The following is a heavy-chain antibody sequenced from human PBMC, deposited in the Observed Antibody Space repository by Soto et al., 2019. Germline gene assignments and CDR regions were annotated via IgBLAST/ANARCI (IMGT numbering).Heavy chain of an antibody. CDR1: GFSFSSYG. CDR2: ISYDGTDE. D-gene: IGHD1-1*01. CDR3: AKQESYWNDHFDY. Sequence: ESGGGVVQPGRSLRLSCAASGFSFSSYGMHWVRQAPGKGLEWVAMISYDGTDEYYADSVKGRFTISRDKSKNAVYLQMNSLRAEDTAVYYCAKQESYWNDHFDYRGQGTLVTVSS. V-gene: IGHV3-30*18. J-gene: IGHJ4*02.